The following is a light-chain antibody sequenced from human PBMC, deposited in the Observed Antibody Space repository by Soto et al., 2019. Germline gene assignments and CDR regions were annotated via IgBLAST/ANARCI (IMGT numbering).Light chain of an antibody. CDR3: QHYNSTT. Sequence: DIQMTQSPSPLSASVGDRVTITCRASQSISSWWAWYKPKPEKAPNLLIYVASSLESGVPSRFSGSGSGTEFTPTTSSLKPDDFAAYDCQHYNSTTYGRGTKVDIK. CDR2: VAS. V-gene: IGKV1-5*01. CDR1: QSISSW. J-gene: IGKJ1*01.